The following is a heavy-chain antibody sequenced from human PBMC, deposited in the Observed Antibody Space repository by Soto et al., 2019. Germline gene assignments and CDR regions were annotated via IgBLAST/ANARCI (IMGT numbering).Heavy chain of an antibody. Sequence: SVKVSCKASGGTFSSYAISWVGQAPGQGLEGMGGIIPIFGTANYAQKFQGRVTITADKSTSTAYMELSSLRSEDTAVYYCASANYYDSSGYYSEYYYYGMDVWGQGSTVTVSS. CDR2: IIPIFGTA. CDR3: ASANYYDSSGYYSEYYYYGMDV. D-gene: IGHD3-22*01. J-gene: IGHJ6*02. CDR1: GGTFSSYA. V-gene: IGHV1-69*06.